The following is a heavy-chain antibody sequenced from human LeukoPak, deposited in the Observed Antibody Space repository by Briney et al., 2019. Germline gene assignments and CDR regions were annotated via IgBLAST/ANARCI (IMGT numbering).Heavy chain of an antibody. CDR3: AREKYCSSTSCYIGGFDP. CDR2: ISSSSSYI. D-gene: IGHD2-2*02. V-gene: IGHV3-21*01. Sequence: GGSLRLSCAASGFTFSSYSMTWVRQAPGKGLEWVSSISSSSSYIYYADSVKGRFTISRDNAKNSLYLQMNSLRAEDTAVYYCAREKYCSSTSCYIGGFDPWGQGTLVTVSS. J-gene: IGHJ5*02. CDR1: GFTFSSYS.